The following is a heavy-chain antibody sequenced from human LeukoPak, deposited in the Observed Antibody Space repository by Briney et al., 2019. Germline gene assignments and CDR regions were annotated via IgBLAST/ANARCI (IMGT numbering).Heavy chain of an antibody. CDR2: IYPGDSDT. Sequence: GESLKISCKGSGYSFINYWIGWVRQMPGKGLEWMGIIYPGDSDTRYSPSFQGQVTISADKSISTAYLQWSSLKASDTAMYYCARHQSVAVAGKPIYIDYWGQGTLVTVSS. CDR3: ARHQSVAVAGKPIYIDY. CDR1: GYSFINYW. J-gene: IGHJ4*02. D-gene: IGHD6-19*01. V-gene: IGHV5-51*01.